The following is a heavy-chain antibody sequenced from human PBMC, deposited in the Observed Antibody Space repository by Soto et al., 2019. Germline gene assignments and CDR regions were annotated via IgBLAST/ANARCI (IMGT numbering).Heavy chain of an antibody. CDR1: GYTFTSYY. V-gene: IGHV1-46*01. D-gene: IGHD4-17*01. CDR2: INPSGGST. J-gene: IGHJ4*02. Sequence: QVQLVQSGAEVKKPGASVKVSCKASGYTFTSYYMHWVRQAPGQGLEWMGIINPSGGSTSYAQKFQGRVTMTRDTSTSTVYMELSSLRSEDMAVYYCAREGALRRDIPTVHFDYWGQGTLVTVSS. CDR3: AREGALRRDIPTVHFDY.